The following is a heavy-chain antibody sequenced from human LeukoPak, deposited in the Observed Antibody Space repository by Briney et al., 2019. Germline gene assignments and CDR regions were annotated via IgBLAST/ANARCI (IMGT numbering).Heavy chain of an antibody. J-gene: IGHJ4*02. D-gene: IGHD6-19*01. Sequence: GRSLRLSCAASGFTFDDYAMHWVRQAPGKGLEWVSGISWNSGSIGYADSVKGRFTISRDNAKNSLYLQMNSLRAEDTAVYYCARVYSSGWYPPAYWGQGTLVTVSS. CDR2: ISWNSGSI. CDR3: ARVYSSGWYPPAY. CDR1: GFTFDDYA. V-gene: IGHV3-9*01.